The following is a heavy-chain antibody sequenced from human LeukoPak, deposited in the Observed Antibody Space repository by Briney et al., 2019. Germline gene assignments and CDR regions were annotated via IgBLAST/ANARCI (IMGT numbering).Heavy chain of an antibody. D-gene: IGHD5/OR15-5a*01. CDR3: ARVSVVYGMDV. J-gene: IGHJ6*02. CDR2: MYYTGST. V-gene: IGHV4-59*01. Sequence: SETLSLTCSVSGGSISSDYWAWIRQPPGKGLEWIGYMYYTGSTNYNPSLKSRVTISLATSKNQFSLELSSVTAADTAAYYCARVSVVYGMDVWGRGTTVTVSS. CDR1: GGSISSDY.